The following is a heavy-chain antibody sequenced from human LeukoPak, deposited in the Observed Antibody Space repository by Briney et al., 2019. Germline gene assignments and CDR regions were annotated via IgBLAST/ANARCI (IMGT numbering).Heavy chain of an antibody. J-gene: IGHJ4*02. Sequence: ASVKVSCKASGCTFTGYYMHWVRQAPGQGLEWMGWINPNSGGTNYAQKFQGRVTMTRDTSISTAYMELSRLRSDDTAVYYCARVGEYYDSSGYLDYWGQGTLVTVSS. D-gene: IGHD3-22*01. CDR1: GCTFTGYY. CDR2: INPNSGGT. V-gene: IGHV1-2*02. CDR3: ARVGEYYDSSGYLDY.